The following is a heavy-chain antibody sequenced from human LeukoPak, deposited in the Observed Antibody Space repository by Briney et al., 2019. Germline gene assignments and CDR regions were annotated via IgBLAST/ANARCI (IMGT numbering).Heavy chain of an antibody. V-gene: IGHV3-21*01. D-gene: IGHD5-18*01. CDR2: ISSSSSYI. CDR3: ARAEGYSYGFDY. J-gene: IGHJ4*02. Sequence: PGGSLRLSCAASGFTFSSYSMNWVRQAPGKVLEWVSSISSSSSYIYYADSVKGRFTISRDNAKNSLYLQMNSLRAEDTAVYYCARAEGYSYGFDYWGQGTLVTVSS. CDR1: GFTFSSYS.